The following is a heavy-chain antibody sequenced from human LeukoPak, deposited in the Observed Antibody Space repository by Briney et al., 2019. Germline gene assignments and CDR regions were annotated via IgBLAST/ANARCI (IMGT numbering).Heavy chain of an antibody. J-gene: IGHJ4*02. CDR1: GFTFSSYG. CDR3: AKDTERYCSGGSCYYFDY. Sequence: GGSLRLSCAASGFTFSSYGMHWVRQAPGKGLEWVAVISYDGSNKYYADSVKGRFTISRDNSKNTLYLQMNSLRAEDTAVYYCAKDTERYCSGGSCYYFDYWGQGTLVTVSS. V-gene: IGHV3-30*18. D-gene: IGHD2-15*01. CDR2: ISYDGSNK.